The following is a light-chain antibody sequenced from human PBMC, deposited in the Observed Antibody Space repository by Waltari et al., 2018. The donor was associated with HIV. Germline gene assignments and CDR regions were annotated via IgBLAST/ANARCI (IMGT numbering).Light chain of an antibody. CDR2: GNS. CDR1: SPNIGAPFD. CDR3: QSFDNSLNGYV. J-gene: IGLJ1*01. Sequence: QSVLTQPPSLSGAPGQRFTLPCTGSSPNIGAPFDVHWYQVLPGTAPKSLIFGNSNRPSGVPDRFSGSKSGTSASLAITGLQPEDEAEYFCQSFDNSLNGYVFGTGTTVIVL. V-gene: IGLV1-40*01.